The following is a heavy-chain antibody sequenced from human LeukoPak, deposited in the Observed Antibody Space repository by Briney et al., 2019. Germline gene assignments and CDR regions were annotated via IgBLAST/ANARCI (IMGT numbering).Heavy chain of an antibody. CDR3: VYDILTGYYEKIDY. D-gene: IGHD3-9*01. CDR1: GFTFSSYG. Sequence: GGSLRLSCAASGFTFSSYGMHWVRQAPGKGLEWVAFIRYDGSNKYYADSVKGRFTISRDNSKTTLYLQMNSLRAEDTAVYYCVYDILTGYYEKIDYWGQGTLVTVSS. CDR2: IRYDGSNK. V-gene: IGHV3-30*02. J-gene: IGHJ4*02.